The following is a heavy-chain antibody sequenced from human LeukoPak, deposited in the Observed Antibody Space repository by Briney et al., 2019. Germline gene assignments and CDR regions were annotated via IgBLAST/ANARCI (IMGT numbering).Heavy chain of an antibody. J-gene: IGHJ4*02. CDR2: INPNSGGT. CDR3: ARDLYPGNDYGDSKQSDY. V-gene: IGHV1-2*02. CDR1: GYTFTGYY. Sequence: GASVKVSCKASGYTFTGYYMHWVRQAPGQGLEWMGWINPNSGGTNYAQKFQGRVTMTRDTSISTAYMELSRLRSDDTAVYYCARDLYPGNDYGDSKQSDYWGQGTLVTVSS. D-gene: IGHD4-17*01.